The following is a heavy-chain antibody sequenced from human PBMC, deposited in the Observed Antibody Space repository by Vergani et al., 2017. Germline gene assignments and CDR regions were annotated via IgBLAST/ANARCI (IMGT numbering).Heavy chain of an antibody. CDR3: ARHREDKNCGGDCYSGYYFGMDV. J-gene: IGHJ6*02. V-gene: IGHV5-51*01. CDR1: GYSFTNYW. CDR2: IHPADSDT. Sequence: EVQLVQSGAEVKKPGESLKISCQISGYSFTNYWIGWVRQMPGKGLEWMGIIHPADSDTRYSPSFQGQVTISADKSISTAYLQWSSLKASDTAMYYCARHREDKNCGGDCYSGYYFGMDVWGQGTTVTVSS. D-gene: IGHD2-21*02.